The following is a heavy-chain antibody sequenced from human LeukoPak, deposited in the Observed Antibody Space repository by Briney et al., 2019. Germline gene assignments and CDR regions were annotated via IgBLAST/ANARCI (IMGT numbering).Heavy chain of an antibody. D-gene: IGHD2-8*01. CDR1: GFTFSNYY. Sequence: GGSLRLSCEASGFTFSNYYMNWVRQAPGKGLEWLSSISGSNTYISHADSVEGRFTIARDNVKNSLYLQMNSLRAEDTAMYYCARVMRRGNYLDYWGQGTLVTVSS. V-gene: IGHV3-21*01. J-gene: IGHJ4*02. CDR2: ISGSNTYI. CDR3: ARVMRRGNYLDY.